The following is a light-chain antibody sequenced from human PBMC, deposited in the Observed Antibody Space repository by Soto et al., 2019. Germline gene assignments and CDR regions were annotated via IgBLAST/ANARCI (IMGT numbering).Light chain of an antibody. CDR3: QQRSNWPPTWT. CDR1: QSVSTY. Sequence: EIVLTQSPATLSLSPGQRATLSCRASQSVSTYLAWYQQKPGQALRLLIYDASTRATGIPARFSGSGSGTDFTLTISSLEPEDFAVYYCQQRSNWPPTWTFGQGTKVEIK. V-gene: IGKV3-11*01. CDR2: DAS. J-gene: IGKJ1*01.